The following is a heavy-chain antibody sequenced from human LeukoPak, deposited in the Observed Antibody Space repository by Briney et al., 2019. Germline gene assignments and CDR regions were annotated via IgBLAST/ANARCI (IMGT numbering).Heavy chain of an antibody. V-gene: IGHV1-2*02. CDR3: ARVHCSGDSCYFFWFDP. CDR2: INPNSGGT. J-gene: IGHJ5*02. D-gene: IGHD2-15*01. Sequence: ASVKVSCKASGYTFTGYYMHWVRQAPGQGLEWMGWINPNSGGTNYAQKFQGRVTMTRDTSISTAYMELSRLSSDDTAVYYCARVHCSGDSCYFFWFDPWGQGTLVTVSS. CDR1: GYTFTGYY.